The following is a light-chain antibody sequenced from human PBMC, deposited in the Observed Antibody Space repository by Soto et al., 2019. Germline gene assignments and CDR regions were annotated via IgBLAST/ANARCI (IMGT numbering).Light chain of an antibody. CDR1: SSNIGSRT. CDR2: SNN. Sequence: QSALTQPPSASGTPGQRVTISCSGSSSNIGSRTVNWYQQLPGTAPKLLIYSNNQRPSGVPDRFSGSKSGTSASLAISGLQSEDEADYHCAAWDDSLIGYVFGSGTQLTVL. V-gene: IGLV1-44*01. CDR3: AAWDDSLIGYV. J-gene: IGLJ1*01.